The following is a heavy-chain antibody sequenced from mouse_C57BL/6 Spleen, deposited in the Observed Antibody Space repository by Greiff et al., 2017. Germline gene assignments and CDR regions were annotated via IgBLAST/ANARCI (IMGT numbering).Heavy chain of an antibody. D-gene: IGHD3-2*02. CDR2: IWSDGNT. CDR3: ARQRAQATGAMDY. CDR1: GFSLTSYG. Sequence: VQVVESGPGLVAPSQTLSITCTVSGFSLTSYGVHWVRQPPGKGLEWLVVIWSDGNTTYNSALKSRLSISKDNSKRQVVLKMNSLQTDDTAMYYCARQRAQATGAMDYWGQGTSVTVSS. V-gene: IGHV2-6-1*01. J-gene: IGHJ4*01.